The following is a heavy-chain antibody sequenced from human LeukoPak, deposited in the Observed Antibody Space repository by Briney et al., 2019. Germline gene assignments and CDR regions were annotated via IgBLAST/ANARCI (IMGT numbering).Heavy chain of an antibody. CDR2: INIDGSAT. CDR3: ARVGGPGWYGY. CDR1: GFTFSSYW. D-gene: IGHD6-19*01. V-gene: IGHV3-74*03. J-gene: IGHJ4*02. Sequence: GGSLRLSCAASGFTFSSYWMHWVRQVPGKGLVWVSRINIDGSATTYADSVKGRFTISRDNAKNTLYLQMNSLRAEDTALYYCARVGGPGWYGYWGQGTLVTVSS.